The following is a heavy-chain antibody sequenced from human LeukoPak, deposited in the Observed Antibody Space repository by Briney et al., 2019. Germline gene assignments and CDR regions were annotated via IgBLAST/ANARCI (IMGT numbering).Heavy chain of an antibody. J-gene: IGHJ6*03. V-gene: IGHV1-69*05. CDR3: ARGPTVTVDYYYHMDV. Sequence: SVKVSCKASGGTFSSYAISWVRQAPGQGLEWMGGIIPIFGTANYAQKFQGRVTITTDESTSTAYMELSSLRSEDTAVYYCARGPTVTVDYYYHMDVWGKGTTVTVSS. CDR2: IIPIFGTA. CDR1: GGTFSSYA. D-gene: IGHD4-11*01.